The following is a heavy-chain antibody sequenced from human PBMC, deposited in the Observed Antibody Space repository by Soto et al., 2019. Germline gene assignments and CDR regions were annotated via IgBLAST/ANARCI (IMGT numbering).Heavy chain of an antibody. D-gene: IGHD6-6*01. CDR1: GFTFSDYY. Sequence: GGSLRLSCAASGFTFSDYYMSWIRQAPGKGLEWVSYVSSSGSTIYYADSVKGRFTISRDNAKNSLYLQMNSLRAEDTAVYYCARGDVHYYYYMDVWGKGTTVTVSS. J-gene: IGHJ6*03. CDR3: ARGDVHYYYYMDV. CDR2: VSSSGSTI. V-gene: IGHV3-11*01.